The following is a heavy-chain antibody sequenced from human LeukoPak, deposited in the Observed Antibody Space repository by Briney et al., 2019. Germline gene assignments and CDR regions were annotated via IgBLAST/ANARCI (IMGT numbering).Heavy chain of an antibody. CDR2: ISGSGGST. CDR1: GFTFSSYA. D-gene: IGHD6-19*01. CDR3: AKDQVHGYSSGWSENDY. V-gene: IGHV3-23*01. Sequence: PGGSLRLSCAASGFTFSSYAMSWVRQAPGKGLEWVSAISGSGGSTYYADSVKGRFTISRDNSKNTLYLQMNSLRAEDTAVYYCAKDQVHGYSSGWSENDYWGQGTLVTVSS. J-gene: IGHJ4*02.